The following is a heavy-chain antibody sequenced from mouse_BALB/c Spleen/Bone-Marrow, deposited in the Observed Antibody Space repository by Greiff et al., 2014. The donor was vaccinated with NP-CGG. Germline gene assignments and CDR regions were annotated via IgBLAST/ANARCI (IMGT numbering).Heavy chain of an antibody. Sequence: EVMLVESGPSLVKPSQTLSLTCSVTGDSITSCYWNWIRKFPGNKLEYMGYISYSGSTYYSPSLKSRISITRDTSKNQYYLQLNSVTTEDTATYYCATYDGYYFDYWGQGTTLTVSS. J-gene: IGHJ2*01. D-gene: IGHD2-3*01. CDR2: ISYSGST. CDR1: GDSITSCY. CDR3: ATYDGYYFDY. V-gene: IGHV3-8*02.